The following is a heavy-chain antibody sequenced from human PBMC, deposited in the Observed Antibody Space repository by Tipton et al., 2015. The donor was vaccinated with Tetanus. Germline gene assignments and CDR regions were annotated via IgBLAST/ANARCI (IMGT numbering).Heavy chain of an antibody. CDR1: GFTFKSYT. CDR2: ISGSRLTP. Sequence: GSLRLSCAASGFTFKSYTMNWVRQAPGNGLEWVAAISGSRLTPYYADSVKGRSTISRDNSKNTLSLQLNSLRADDTAIYYCAKEALGVLNLWGKGTTVIVSS. D-gene: IGHD1-14*01. CDR3: AKEALGVLNL. V-gene: IGHV3-23*01. J-gene: IGHJ6*04.